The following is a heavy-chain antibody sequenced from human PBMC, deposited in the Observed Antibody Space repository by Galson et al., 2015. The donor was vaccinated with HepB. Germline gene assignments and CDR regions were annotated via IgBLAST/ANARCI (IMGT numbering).Heavy chain of an antibody. D-gene: IGHD6-13*01. CDR3: TRIAAAGGGAPARFDY. J-gene: IGHJ4*02. V-gene: IGHV3-73*01. CDR1: GFTFSGSA. CDR2: IRSKANSYAT. Sequence: SLRLSCAASGFTFSGSAMHWVRQASGKGLEWVGRIRSKANSYATAYAASVKGRFTISRDDSKNTAYLQMNSLKTEDTAVYYCTRIAAAGGGAPARFDYWGQGTLVTVSS.